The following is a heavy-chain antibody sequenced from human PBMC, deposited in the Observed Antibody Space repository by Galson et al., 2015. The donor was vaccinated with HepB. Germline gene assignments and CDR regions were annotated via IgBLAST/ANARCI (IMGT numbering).Heavy chain of an antibody. Sequence: SVKVSCKASGYTFISYGISWVRQAPGQGLEWMGWISAYNGNTNYAQKFQGRVTMTTDTSTSTAYMELRSLRSDDTAVYYCARDGGIAAVAGTEDHWGQGTLVTVSS. J-gene: IGHJ4*02. D-gene: IGHD6-19*01. V-gene: IGHV1-18*04. CDR3: ARDGGIAAVAGTEDH. CDR2: ISAYNGNT. CDR1: GYTFISYG.